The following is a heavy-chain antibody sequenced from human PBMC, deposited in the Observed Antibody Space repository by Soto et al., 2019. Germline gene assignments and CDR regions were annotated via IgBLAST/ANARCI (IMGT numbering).Heavy chain of an antibody. J-gene: IGHJ4*02. CDR2: IGTAGDT. Sequence: PGGSLRLSCEASGFTFSGFDMHWVRQPTGKGLEWVSTIGTAGDTYYAVSVKGRFTISXDXXKXXXSXQXXXLXAGDTAVYFCARGQEVGAHFFDSWGQGTQVTVSS. D-gene: IGHD2-15*01. V-gene: IGHV3-13*01. CDR3: ARGQEVGAHFFDS. CDR1: GFTFSGFD.